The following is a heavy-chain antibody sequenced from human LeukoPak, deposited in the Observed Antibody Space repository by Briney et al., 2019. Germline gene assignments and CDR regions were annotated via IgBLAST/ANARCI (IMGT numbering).Heavy chain of an antibody. J-gene: IGHJ4*02. CDR2: IIPILGIA. Sequence: ASVKVSCKASGGTFSSYAISWVRQAPGQGLEWMGRIIPILGIANYAQKFQGRVTITADKSTSTAYMELSSLRSEDTAVSYCARVSDTAMVQYYFDYWGQGTLVTVSS. CDR1: GGTFSSYA. D-gene: IGHD5-18*01. CDR3: ARVSDTAMVQYYFDY. V-gene: IGHV1-69*04.